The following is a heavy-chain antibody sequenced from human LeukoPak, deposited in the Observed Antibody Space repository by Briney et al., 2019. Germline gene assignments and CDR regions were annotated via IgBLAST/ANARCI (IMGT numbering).Heavy chain of an antibody. J-gene: IGHJ4*02. Sequence: GGSLRLSCAASGFTFSSFALNWVRQAPGKGLEWVSGINYSGGATYYADSVQGRFTLSRDNSNNTLYLQMNSLRAEDTAVYYCAKGSGSTMSAFDHWGQGTLVTVSS. D-gene: IGHD3-10*02. CDR1: GFTFSSFA. V-gene: IGHV3-23*01. CDR2: INYSGGAT. CDR3: AKGSGSTMSAFDH.